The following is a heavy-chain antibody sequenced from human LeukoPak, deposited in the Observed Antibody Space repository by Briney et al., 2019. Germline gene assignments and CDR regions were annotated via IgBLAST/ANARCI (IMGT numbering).Heavy chain of an antibody. Sequence: PGGSLRLSCAASGFTFSSYWMSWVRQAPGKGLEWVANIKQDGSEKYYVDSVKGRFTISRDNAKNSLYLQMNGLRAEDTAVYYCARDGLVGATPNDAFDIWGPVTMVTVAS. CDR1: GFTFSSYW. CDR2: IKQDGSEK. D-gene: IGHD1-26*01. J-gene: IGHJ3*02. V-gene: IGHV3-7*01. CDR3: ARDGLVGATPNDAFDI.